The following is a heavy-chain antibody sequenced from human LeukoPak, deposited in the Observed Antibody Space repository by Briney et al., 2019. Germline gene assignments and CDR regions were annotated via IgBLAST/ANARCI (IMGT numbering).Heavy chain of an antibody. CDR1: GYTFTSYG. D-gene: IGHD1-1*01. Sequence: ASVKVSCKASGYTFTSYGISWVRQAPGQGLEWMGWTSAHNDDTNYAETLQGRLAMTTDISTSTAYMELTSLRSDDTAVYYCARDWDSRNDYFDPWGQGTLVIVSS. V-gene: IGHV1-18*01. CDR3: ARDWDSRNDYFDP. CDR2: TSAHNDDT. J-gene: IGHJ4*02.